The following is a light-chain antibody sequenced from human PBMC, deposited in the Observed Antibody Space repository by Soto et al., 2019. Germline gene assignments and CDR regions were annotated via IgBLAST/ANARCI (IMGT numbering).Light chain of an antibody. J-gene: IGKJ2*01. CDR2: WAS. V-gene: IGKV4-1*01. CDR1: QSVLYSSNNKNY. CDR3: HQYYGSLHT. Sequence: DIVMTQSPDSLAVSLGERATINCKSSQSVLYSSNNKNYLGWYQQKPGQSPKLLIYWASTRESGVPDRFSGSGSGTDFTLTISSLQAEDVAVYYCHQYYGSLHTFGQGTKLEIK.